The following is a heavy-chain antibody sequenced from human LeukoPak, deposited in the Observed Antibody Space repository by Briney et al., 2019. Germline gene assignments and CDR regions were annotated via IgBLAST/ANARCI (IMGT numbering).Heavy chain of an antibody. CDR2: IYYSGST. CDR3: ARDPAYYYDSSGSDAFDI. Sequence: SETLSLTCAVSGGSISSSSYYWGWIRQPPGKGLEWIGSIYYSGSTYYNPSLKSRVTMSVDTSKNQFSLKLSSVTAADTSVYYCARDPAYYYDSSGSDAFDIWGQGTMVTVSS. V-gene: IGHV4-39*07. D-gene: IGHD3-22*01. CDR1: GGSISSSSYY. J-gene: IGHJ3*02.